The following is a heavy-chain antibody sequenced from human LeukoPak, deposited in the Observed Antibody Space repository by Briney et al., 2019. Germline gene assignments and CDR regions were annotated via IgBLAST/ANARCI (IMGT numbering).Heavy chain of an antibody. J-gene: IGHJ4*02. V-gene: IGHV4-34*01. D-gene: IGHD2-2*01. CDR1: GGFFSGYY. CDR3: ARGRYCSSTSCYASGLITG. Sequence: SETLSLTCAVYGGFFSGYYGSWIRQSPGKGLEWIGEMNHSGSTNYNTSLKSRVTISVDTSKNQCSLKLSSVTAADTAVYYCARGRYCSSTSCYASGLITGWGQGTLVTVSS. CDR2: MNHSGST.